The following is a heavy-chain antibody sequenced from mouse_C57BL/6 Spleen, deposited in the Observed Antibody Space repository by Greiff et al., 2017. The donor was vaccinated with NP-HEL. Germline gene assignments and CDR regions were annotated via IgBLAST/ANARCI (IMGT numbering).Heavy chain of an antibody. CDR1: GYTFTSYW. Sequence: QVQLQQPGAELVKPGASVKMSCKASGYTFTSYWITWVKQRPGQGLEWIGDIYPGSGSTNYNEKFKSKATLTVDTSSSTAYMQLSSLTSEDSAVYYCAREVANWGGDYFDYWGQGTTLTVSS. CDR3: AREVANWGGDYFDY. V-gene: IGHV1-55*01. D-gene: IGHD4-1*01. J-gene: IGHJ2*01. CDR2: IYPGSGST.